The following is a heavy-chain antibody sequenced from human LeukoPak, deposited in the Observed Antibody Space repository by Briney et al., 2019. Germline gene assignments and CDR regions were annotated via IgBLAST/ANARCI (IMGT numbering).Heavy chain of an antibody. Sequence: SETLSLTCTVPGGSISSSSYYWGWIRQPPGKGLEWIGSIYYSGSTYYNPSLKSRVTISVDTSKNQFSLKLSSVTAADTAVYYCAREGAARPPDYWGQGTLVTVSS. V-gene: IGHV4-39*07. CDR3: AREGAARPPDY. D-gene: IGHD6-6*01. CDR1: GGSISSSSYY. CDR2: IYYSGST. J-gene: IGHJ4*02.